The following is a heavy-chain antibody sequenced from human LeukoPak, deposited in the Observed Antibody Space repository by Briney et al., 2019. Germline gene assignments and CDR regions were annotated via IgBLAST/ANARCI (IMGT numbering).Heavy chain of an antibody. CDR3: AKAEEGDLSYYFDY. CDR1: GFTFSSYA. D-gene: IGHD3-10*01. CDR2: ISGSGGST. V-gene: IGHV3-23*01. Sequence: GGSLRLSCAASGFTFSSYAMSWVRQAQGKGLEWVSAISGSGGSTYYADSVKGRFTISRENSKNTLYLQMNRLRAEETAVYYCAKAEEGDLSYYFDYWGQGTLVTVSS. J-gene: IGHJ4*02.